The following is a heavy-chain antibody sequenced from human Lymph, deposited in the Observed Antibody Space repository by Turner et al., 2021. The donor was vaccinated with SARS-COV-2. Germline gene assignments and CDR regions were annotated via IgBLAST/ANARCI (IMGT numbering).Heavy chain of an antibody. CDR1: GLPFSSYG. V-gene: IGHV3-30*18. Sequence: QVHLVESGGGVVQPGRSLSLSCAASGLPFSSYGMHWVRQAPGKGLEWVAVISYDGSNKYYADSVKGRFTISRDNSKNTLYLQMNSLRAEDTAVYYCAKVRSIFGVVIGGMDVWGQGTTFTVSS. J-gene: IGHJ6*02. D-gene: IGHD3-3*01. CDR3: AKVRSIFGVVIGGMDV. CDR2: ISYDGSNK.